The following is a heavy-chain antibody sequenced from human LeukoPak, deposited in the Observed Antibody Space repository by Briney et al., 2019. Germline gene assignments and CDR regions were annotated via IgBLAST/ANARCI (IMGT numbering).Heavy chain of an antibody. Sequence: QTGGSLRLSCVASGFPFSSYWMTWVRQAPGKGLEWVANIKQDGSKKSYVDSVKGRFTISRDNSKNTLYLQMNSLRAEDTAVYYCARDPCGGDCYSFDYWGQGTLVTVSS. J-gene: IGHJ4*02. CDR2: IKQDGSKK. D-gene: IGHD2-21*02. CDR3: ARDPCGGDCYSFDY. CDR1: GFPFSSYW. V-gene: IGHV3-7*01.